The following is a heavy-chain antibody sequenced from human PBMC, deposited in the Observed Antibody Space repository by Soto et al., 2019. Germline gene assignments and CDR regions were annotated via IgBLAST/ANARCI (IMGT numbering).Heavy chain of an antibody. CDR2: IKQDGSEK. Sequence: GGSLRLSCAASGFTFSSYWMSWVRQAPGKGLEWVANIKQDGSEKYYVDSVKGRFTISRDNAKNSLYLQMNSLRAEDTAVYYCARGGSGSYPDYFDYWGQGTLVTVSS. CDR1: GFTFSSYW. CDR3: ARGGSGSYPDYFDY. J-gene: IGHJ4*02. V-gene: IGHV3-7*01. D-gene: IGHD3-10*01.